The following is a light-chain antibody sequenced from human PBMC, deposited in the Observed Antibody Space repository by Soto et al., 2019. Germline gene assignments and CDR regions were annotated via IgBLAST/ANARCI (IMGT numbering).Light chain of an antibody. CDR1: QIISNY. CDR3: QQYNSYWT. V-gene: IGKV1-39*01. CDR2: AAS. J-gene: IGKJ1*01. Sequence: EIQMTQSPSSLSASVGDRVTITCRASQIISNYLNWYQQKPGKAPNLLIYAASSLQSGVPSRFSGSGSGTDFTLTISSLQRDDFATYYCQQYNSYWTFGQGTIV.